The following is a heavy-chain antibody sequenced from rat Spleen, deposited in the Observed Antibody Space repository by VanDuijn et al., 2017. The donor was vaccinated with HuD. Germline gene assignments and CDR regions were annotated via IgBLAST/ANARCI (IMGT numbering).Heavy chain of an antibody. CDR3: TRDFGDY. D-gene: IGHD4-3*01. V-gene: IGHV2-45*01. CDR1: GFSLTSYN. Sequence: QVQLKESGPGLVQPSETLSLTCTVSGFSLTSYNVHWVRQPPGKGLEWMGGIWDDGSTDYNLGLKSRLSISRDTSKSQVFLKMNSLQSDDTAIYFCTRDFGDYWGQGVMVTVSS. J-gene: IGHJ2*01. CDR2: IWDDGST.